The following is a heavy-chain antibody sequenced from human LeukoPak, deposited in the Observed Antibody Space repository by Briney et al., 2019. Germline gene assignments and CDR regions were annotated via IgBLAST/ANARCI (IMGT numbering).Heavy chain of an antibody. CDR2: INPNSGGT. CDR1: GYTFTGYY. V-gene: IGHV1-2*02. J-gene: IGHJ4*02. D-gene: IGHD3-10*01. Sequence: ASVKVSCKASGYTFTGYYMHWVRQAPGQGLEWMGWINPNSGGTNYAQKFQGRVTMTRDTSISTAYMELSRLRSDDTAVYYCAREGGAQKRVYYYGSGPFDYWGQGTLVTVSS. CDR3: AREGGAQKRVYYYGSGPFDY.